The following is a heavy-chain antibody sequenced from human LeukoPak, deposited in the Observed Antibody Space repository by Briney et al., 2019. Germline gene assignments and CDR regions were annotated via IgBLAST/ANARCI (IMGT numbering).Heavy chain of an antibody. CDR2: IYPGDSDT. J-gene: IGHJ4*02. Sequence: GESLKISCKGSGYSFTSYWIGWVRQMPGKGLEWMGIIYPGDSDTKYSPSFQGHVSISVDRSFSTTYLQWSSLKASDTAIYYCARGWLVSSWYYFDYWGQGTLVTVSS. V-gene: IGHV5-51*01. CDR3: ARGWLVSSWYYFDY. CDR1: GYSFTSYW. D-gene: IGHD6-13*01.